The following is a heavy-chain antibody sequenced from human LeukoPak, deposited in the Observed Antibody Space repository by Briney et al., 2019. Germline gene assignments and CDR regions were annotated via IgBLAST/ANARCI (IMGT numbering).Heavy chain of an antibody. J-gene: IGHJ4*02. CDR3: VREDCSGDNCYCGD. CDR2: ISAGGGGT. D-gene: IGHD2-15*01. Sequence: QPGGSLRLSCATSGFTFGSHAMSWVRQAPGKGLEWVSSISAGGGGTSYADSVKGRITISRDNSKNTLYLQMNSLRAEDTAVYYCVREDCSGDNCYCGDWGQGTLVTVYS. CDR1: GFTFGSHA. V-gene: IGHV3-23*01.